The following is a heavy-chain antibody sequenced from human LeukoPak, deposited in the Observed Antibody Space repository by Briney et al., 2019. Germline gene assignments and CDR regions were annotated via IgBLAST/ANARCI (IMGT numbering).Heavy chain of an antibody. Sequence: PGGSLRLSCAASGFTFSSYGMHWVRQAPGKGLEWVAVISYDGSNKYYADSVKGRFTISRDNSKNTLYLQMNSLRAEDTAVYYCAKDRGSGWYGGYFDYWGQGTLVTVSS. CDR2: ISYDGSNK. D-gene: IGHD6-19*01. CDR3: AKDRGSGWYGGYFDY. V-gene: IGHV3-30*18. J-gene: IGHJ4*02. CDR1: GFTFSSYG.